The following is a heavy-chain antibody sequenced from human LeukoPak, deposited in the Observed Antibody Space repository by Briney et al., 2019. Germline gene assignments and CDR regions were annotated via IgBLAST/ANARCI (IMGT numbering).Heavy chain of an antibody. D-gene: IGHD3-10*01. V-gene: IGHV4-59*08. J-gene: IGHJ4*02. CDR1: GGSISSYY. Sequence: SETLSLTCTVSGGSISSYYWSWIRQPPGKGLEWIGYIYYSGSTNYNPSLKSRVTISVDTSKNQFSLKLSSVTAADTAVYYCARQGLVRGSLKDWGQGTLVTVSS. CDR3: ARQGLVRGSLKD. CDR2: IYYSGST.